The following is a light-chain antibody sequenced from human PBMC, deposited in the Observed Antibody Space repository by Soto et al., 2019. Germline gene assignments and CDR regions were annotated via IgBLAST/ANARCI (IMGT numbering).Light chain of an antibody. CDR1: QSISTN. CDR2: GAS. CDR3: QQYYDWPLVT. J-gene: IGKJ4*01. Sequence: MTQSPDTLSMSPGERVTFSCRASQSISTNLAWYQQKPGQAPRLLIYGASTRDTHIPDRFSGTGSETEFTLSVSSLQSEDFAIYYCQQYYDWPLVTFGGGTRVEI. V-gene: IGKV3-15*01.